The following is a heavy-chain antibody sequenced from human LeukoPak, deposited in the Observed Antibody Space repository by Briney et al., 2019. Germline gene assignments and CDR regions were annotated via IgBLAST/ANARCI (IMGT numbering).Heavy chain of an antibody. V-gene: IGHV1-2*02. CDR1: GYTFTGYY. J-gene: IGHJ4*02. CDR3: ARSWGDSSGHYTQLEF. D-gene: IGHD3-22*01. Sequence: ASVKVSCKASGYTFTGYYMHWVRQAPGQGLEWMGWLNPNSGGTNYAQNFQGRVTMTRDTSISTAYMDLSRLRSDDMAVYYCARSWGDSSGHYTQLEFWGQGTLVTVSS. CDR2: LNPNSGGT.